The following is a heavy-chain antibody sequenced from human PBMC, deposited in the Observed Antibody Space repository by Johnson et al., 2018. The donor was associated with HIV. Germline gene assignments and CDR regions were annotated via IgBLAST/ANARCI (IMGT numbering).Heavy chain of an antibody. V-gene: IGHV3-33*08. J-gene: IGHJ3*02. D-gene: IGHD5-18*01. CDR1: GFTVSSNY. Sequence: SCAASGFTVSSNYMSWVRQAPGKGLEWVAFIRYDGSDNYYADSVKGRFTISRDNSKNTLYLQMNSLRVEDTAVYFCARAPGYSRAFDIWGQGTMVTVSS. CDR2: IRYDGSDN. CDR3: ARAPGYSRAFDI.